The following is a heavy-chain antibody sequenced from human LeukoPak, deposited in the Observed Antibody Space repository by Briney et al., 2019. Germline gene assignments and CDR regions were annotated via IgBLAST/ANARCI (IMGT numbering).Heavy chain of an antibody. V-gene: IGHV1-69*01. J-gene: IGHJ6*03. CDR2: IIPIFGTA. D-gene: IGHD6-19*01. CDR3: AREAEQWLDYYYYYMDV. Sequence: ASVKVSCKASGGTFSSYAISWVRQAPGQGLEWMGGIIPIFGTANYAQKFQGRVTITADESTSTAYMELSSLRSDDTAVYYCAREAEQWLDYYYYYMDVWGKGTTVTVSS. CDR1: GGTFSSYA.